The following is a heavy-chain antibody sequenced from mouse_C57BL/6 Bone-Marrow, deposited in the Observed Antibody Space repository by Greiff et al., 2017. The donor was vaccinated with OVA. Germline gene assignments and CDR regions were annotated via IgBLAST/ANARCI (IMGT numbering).Heavy chain of an antibody. CDR2: IYPRSGNT. V-gene: IGHV1-81*01. CDR1: GYTFTSYG. CDR3: ARWPYGSSYGWYFDV. D-gene: IGHD1-1*01. J-gene: IGHJ1*03. Sequence: QVQLKESGAELARPGASVKLSCKASGYTFTSYGISWVKQRTGQGLEWIGEIYPRSGNTYYNEKFKGKATLTADKSSSTAYVELRSLTSEDSAVYFCARWPYGSSYGWYFDVWGTGTTVTVSS.